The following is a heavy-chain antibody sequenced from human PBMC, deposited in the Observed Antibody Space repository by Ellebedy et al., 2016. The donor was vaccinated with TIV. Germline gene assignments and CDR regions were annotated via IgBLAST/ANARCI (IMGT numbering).Heavy chain of an antibody. V-gene: IGHV3-15*05. CDR1: GISFSHRW. Sequence: PGGSLRLSCAASGISFSHRWMNWDRQAPGRGLEWVGRIKTTAEAGATDYAAPVKGRFTISRDDSKNTLYLQMTNLKVEDTGVYYCTTEQWELYFWGQGTLVTVSS. CDR3: TTEQWELYF. CDR2: IKTTAEAGAT. D-gene: IGHD1-26*01. J-gene: IGHJ4*02.